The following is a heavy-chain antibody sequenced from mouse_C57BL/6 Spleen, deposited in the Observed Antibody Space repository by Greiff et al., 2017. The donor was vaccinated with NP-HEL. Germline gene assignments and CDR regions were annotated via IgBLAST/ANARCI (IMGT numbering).Heavy chain of an antibody. CDR1: GYTFTSYW. CDR2: IYPSDSET. CDR3: ARSENYAMDY. Sequence: VKLQQPGAELVRPGSSVKLSCKASGYTFTSYWMDWVKQRPGQGLEWIGNIYPSDSETHYNQKFKDKATLTVDKSSSTAYMQLSSLTSEDSAVYYCARSENYAMDYWGQGTSVTVSS. V-gene: IGHV1-61*01. J-gene: IGHJ4*01.